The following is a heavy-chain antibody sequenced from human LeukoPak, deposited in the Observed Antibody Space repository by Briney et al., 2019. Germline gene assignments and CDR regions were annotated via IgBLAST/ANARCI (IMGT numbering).Heavy chain of an antibody. Sequence: GGSLRLSCGASGFLFTAYAMSWGRPAPGKGREWVSTITANGGTTYYTDSVKGRFTISRDNSKKTIYLQMSSLRVEDTAVYYCAKRQGSTVEGNWYVDYWGRGSLVTVSS. CDR3: AKRQGSTVEGNWYVDY. D-gene: IGHD4-23*01. CDR1: GFLFTAYA. V-gene: IGHV3-23*01. CDR2: ITANGGTT. J-gene: IGHJ2*01.